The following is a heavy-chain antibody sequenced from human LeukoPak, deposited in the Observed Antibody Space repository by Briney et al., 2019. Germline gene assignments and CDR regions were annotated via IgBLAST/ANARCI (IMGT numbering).Heavy chain of an antibody. V-gene: IGHV1-18*01. CDR3: ARDASAYN. CDR1: GYSFTTYG. J-gene: IGHJ4*02. Sequence: VASVKVSCKAYGYSFTTYGINWVRQAPGQGLEWLGWIAPKNGNTNYLQKFQARLTLTADTSTSTVYMELRSLTFDDSAMYYCARDASAYNRGQGTLVTVS. CDR2: IAPKNGNT. D-gene: IGHD1-1*01.